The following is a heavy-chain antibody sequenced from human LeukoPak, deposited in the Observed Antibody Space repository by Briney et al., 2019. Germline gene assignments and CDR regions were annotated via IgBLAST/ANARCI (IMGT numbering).Heavy chain of an antibody. CDR1: GGSISSYY. V-gene: IGHV4-59*01. D-gene: IGHD4-17*01. Sequence: SETLSLTCTVSGGSISSYYWSWIRQPPGKGLEWIGYIYYTGSTSYNPSLRGRVTISVDTSKNQFSLKLSFVTAADTAVYYCARGYGDYWSFDYWGQGTLVTVPP. CDR3: ARGYGDYWSFDY. CDR2: IYYTGST. J-gene: IGHJ4*02.